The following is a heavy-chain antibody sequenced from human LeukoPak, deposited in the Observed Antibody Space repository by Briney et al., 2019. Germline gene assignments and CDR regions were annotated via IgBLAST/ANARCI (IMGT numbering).Heavy chain of an antibody. Sequence: SETLSLTCAVYGGAFSGYYWSWIRQAPGKGLEWIGEINHSGSTNYNPSLKSRVTISVDTSKNQFSLKLSSVTAADTAVYYCARDRRLVGFDYWGQGTLVTVSS. V-gene: IGHV4-34*01. CDR1: GGAFSGYY. D-gene: IGHD2-15*01. J-gene: IGHJ4*02. CDR2: INHSGST. CDR3: ARDRRLVGFDY.